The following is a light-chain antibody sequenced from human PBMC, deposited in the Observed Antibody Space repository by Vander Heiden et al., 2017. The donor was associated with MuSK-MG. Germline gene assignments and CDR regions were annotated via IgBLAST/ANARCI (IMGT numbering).Light chain of an antibody. V-gene: IGLV4-69*01. CDR2: INSDGSH. J-gene: IGLJ2*01. CDR3: QTWGTGHVV. CDR1: SCPTSYA. Sequence: QLVVTHSPSASASLGPSVKLTCTLTSCPTSYAIAWHQQQPETGPRYLMKINSDGSHSKGDGIPDRFSGSSSGADRYLTIASLQSEDEADYYCQTWGTGHVVFGGGTKLTVL.